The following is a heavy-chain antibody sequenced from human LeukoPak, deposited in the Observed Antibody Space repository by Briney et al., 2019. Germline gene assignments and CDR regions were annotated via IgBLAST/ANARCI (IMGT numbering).Heavy chain of an antibody. D-gene: IGHD2-2*01. J-gene: IGHJ4*02. Sequence: PGGSLRLSCAASGFSFDDYGMSCVRQAPGKGLEWVSGINWNGGGTGYADSVKGRFTISRDNAKNSLYLQMNSLRAEDTALYYCARDCSSTSCYGSVDYWGQGTLVTVSS. CDR3: ARDCSSTSCYGSVDY. CDR1: GFSFDDYG. CDR2: INWNGGGT. V-gene: IGHV3-20*04.